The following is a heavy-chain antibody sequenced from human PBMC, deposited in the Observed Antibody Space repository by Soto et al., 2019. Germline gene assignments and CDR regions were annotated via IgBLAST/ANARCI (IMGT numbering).Heavy chain of an antibody. CDR3: ARVPGP. CDR2: IYHSGST. Sequence: SETLSLTCTVSGGSISSYYWSWIRQPPGRGLEWIGYIYHSGSTYYNPSLKSRVTISVDRSKNQFSLKLSSVTAADTAVYYCARVPGPWGQGTLVTVSS. J-gene: IGHJ5*02. CDR1: GGSISSYY. V-gene: IGHV4-59*12.